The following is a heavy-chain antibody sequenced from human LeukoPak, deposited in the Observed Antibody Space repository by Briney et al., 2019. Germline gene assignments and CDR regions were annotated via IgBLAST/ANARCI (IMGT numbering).Heavy chain of an antibody. J-gene: IGHJ4*02. CDR1: GFTFSSYS. CDR2: VSNSGDYI. Sequence: GSLRLSCAASGFTFSSYSMNWVRQAPGKGLEWVSSVSNSGDYIHYADSVKGRFTISRDNSKNSLYLQMNSLRAEDTAVYYCARALIGYYFDYWGQGTLVTVSS. D-gene: IGHD2-8*01. V-gene: IGHV3-21*06. CDR3: ARALIGYYFDY.